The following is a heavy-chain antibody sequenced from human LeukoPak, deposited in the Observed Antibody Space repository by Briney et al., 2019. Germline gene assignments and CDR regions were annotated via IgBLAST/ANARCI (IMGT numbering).Heavy chain of an antibody. CDR3: ARRWELLGNWFDP. J-gene: IGHJ5*02. CDR1: GGTFSSYA. Sequence: SVKVSCKAPGGTFSSYAISWVRQAPGQGLEWMGGIIPIFGTANYAQKFQGRVTITADESTSTAYMELSSLRSEDTAVYYCARRWELLGNWFDPWGQGTLVTVSS. CDR2: IIPIFGTA. V-gene: IGHV1-69*13. D-gene: IGHD1-26*01.